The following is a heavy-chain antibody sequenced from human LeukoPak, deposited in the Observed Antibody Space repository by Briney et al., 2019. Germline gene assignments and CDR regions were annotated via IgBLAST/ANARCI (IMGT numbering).Heavy chain of an antibody. Sequence: GESLKISCKGSGYSFTNYWIGWVRQMPGKGLEYMGIIYPGDSKTRYSPSFQGQVTMSADKSISTAYLQWSSLKASDTAMYYCARRHYYGSGSYPLPFDYWGQGTLVTVSS. CDR1: GYSFTNYW. V-gene: IGHV5-51*01. CDR3: ARRHYYGSGSYPLPFDY. D-gene: IGHD3-10*01. CDR2: IYPGDSKT. J-gene: IGHJ4*02.